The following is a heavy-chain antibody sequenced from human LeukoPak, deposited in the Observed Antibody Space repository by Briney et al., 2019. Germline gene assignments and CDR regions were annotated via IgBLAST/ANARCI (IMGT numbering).Heavy chain of an antibody. CDR1: GGSFSGYY. CDR2: INHSGST. CDR3: ARHSCSGGSCYDY. Sequence: SAETLPLTCAVYGGSFSGYYWSWIRQPPGKGLEWIGEINHSGSTNYNPSLKSRVTISVDTSKNQFSLKLSSVTAADTAVYYCARHSCSGGSCYDYWGQGTLVTVSS. J-gene: IGHJ4*02. V-gene: IGHV4-34*01. D-gene: IGHD2-15*01.